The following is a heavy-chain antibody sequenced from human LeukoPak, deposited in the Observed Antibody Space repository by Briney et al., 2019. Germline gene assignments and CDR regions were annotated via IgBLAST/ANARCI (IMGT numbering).Heavy chain of an antibody. V-gene: IGHV3-23*01. D-gene: IGHD2-2*01. CDR1: GFTLSNSA. J-gene: IGHJ4*02. Sequence: GGSLRLSCAASGFTLSNSAMTWVRQAPGKGLDWVSIITDTGGHTFYADSVRGRFTISRDGSKNTLYLQMNSLTADDTAVYYCATVGGSCSSPNCYAYFDPWGRGTLVTVSS. CDR2: ITDTGGHT. CDR3: ATVGGSCSSPNCYAYFDP.